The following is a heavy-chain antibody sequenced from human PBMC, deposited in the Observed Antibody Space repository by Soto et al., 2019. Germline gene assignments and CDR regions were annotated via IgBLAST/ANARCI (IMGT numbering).Heavy chain of an antibody. J-gene: IGHJ5*02. CDR2: TYHSGTT. CDR3: AKHEDDYLVWFDP. Sequence: SETLSLTCAVYADSINTSHWWSWVRQTPGKGLEWTGETYHSGTTNYNPSLKSRVTISMDKSKNLFSLKVSSVTAADTAVYYCAKHEDDYLVWFDPWGQGTLVTVSS. V-gene: IGHV4-4*02. CDR1: ADSINTSHW. D-gene: IGHD4-17*01.